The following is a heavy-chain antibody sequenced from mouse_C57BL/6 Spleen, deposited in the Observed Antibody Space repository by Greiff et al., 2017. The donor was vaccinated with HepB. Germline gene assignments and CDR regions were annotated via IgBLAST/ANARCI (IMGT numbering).Heavy chain of an antibody. D-gene: IGHD2-2*01. Sequence: EVQLQESGGGLVKPGGSLKLSCAASGFTFSDYGMHWVRQAPEKGLEWVAYISSGSSTIYYADTVKGRFTISRDNAKNTLFLQMTSLRSEDTAMYYCARPYGYDVNWYFDVWGTGTTVTVSS. CDR2: ISSGSSTI. CDR1: GFTFSDYG. V-gene: IGHV5-17*01. CDR3: ARPYGYDVNWYFDV. J-gene: IGHJ1*03.